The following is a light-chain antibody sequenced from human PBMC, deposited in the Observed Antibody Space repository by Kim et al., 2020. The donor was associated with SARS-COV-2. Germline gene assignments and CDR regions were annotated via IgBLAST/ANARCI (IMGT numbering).Light chain of an antibody. CDR3: QQYLTSPIT. CDR2: DTS. Sequence: ATITYKASQSVLSRSANKNYLGWYQHKPGQPPKRLFYDTSTRKSGVPDRFSGSGSGTDFTLTITSLQAEDVAVYYCQQYLTSPITFGQGTRVEIK. V-gene: IGKV4-1*01. J-gene: IGKJ5*01. CDR1: QSVLSRSANKNY.